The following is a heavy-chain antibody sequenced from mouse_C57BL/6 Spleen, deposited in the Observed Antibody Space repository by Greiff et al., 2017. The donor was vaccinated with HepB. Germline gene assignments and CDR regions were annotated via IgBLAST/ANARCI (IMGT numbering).Heavy chain of an antibody. CDR2: INPGSGGT. V-gene: IGHV1-54*01. J-gene: IGHJ4*01. Sequence: QVQLQQSGAELVRPGTSVQVSCKASGYAFTNYLIEWVKQRPGQGLEWIGVINPGSGGTNYNEKFKGKATLTADKSSSTAYMQLSSLTSEDSAVYFCAIAYDYDGAMDYWGQGTSVTVSS. D-gene: IGHD2-4*01. CDR1: GYAFTNYL. CDR3: AIAYDYDGAMDY.